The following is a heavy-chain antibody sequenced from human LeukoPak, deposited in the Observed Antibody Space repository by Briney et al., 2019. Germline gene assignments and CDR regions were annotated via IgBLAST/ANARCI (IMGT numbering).Heavy chain of an antibody. CDR1: GGSISSRSYY. Sequence: SETLSLTCSVSGGSISSRSYYWGWIRQPPGKGLEWIGSIYYSGSTYYNPSLKSRVTISVDRSKNQFSLKLSSVTAADTAVYYCAREPYYYESSGYFDYWGQGTLVTVSS. D-gene: IGHD3-22*01. V-gene: IGHV4-39*07. CDR2: IYYSGST. J-gene: IGHJ4*02. CDR3: AREPYYYESSGYFDY.